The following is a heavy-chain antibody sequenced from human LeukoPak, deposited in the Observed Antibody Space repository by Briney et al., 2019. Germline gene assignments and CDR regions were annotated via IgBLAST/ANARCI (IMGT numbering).Heavy chain of an antibody. Sequence: GASVKVSCKASGGTFSSYAISWVRQAPGQGLEWMGGIIPIFGTASYAQKFQGRVTITADESTSTAYMELSSLRSEDTAVYYCASSHYYDSSGYYYLFDYWGQGTLVTVSS. V-gene: IGHV1-69*13. CDR2: IIPIFGTA. J-gene: IGHJ4*02. CDR1: GGTFSSYA. CDR3: ASSHYYDSSGYYYLFDY. D-gene: IGHD3-22*01.